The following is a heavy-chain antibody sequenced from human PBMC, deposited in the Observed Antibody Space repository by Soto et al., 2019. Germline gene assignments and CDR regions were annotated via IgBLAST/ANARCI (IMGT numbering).Heavy chain of an antibody. D-gene: IGHD4-17*01. CDR2: ISYDGSNK. V-gene: IGHV3-30-3*01. CDR1: GFTFSSYA. CDR3: ARVYGDFYYYYYGMAV. Sequence: QVQLVESGGGVVQPGRSLRLSCAASGFTFSSYAMHWVRQAPGKGLEWVAVISYDGSNKYYADSVKGRFTISRDNSKNTLYLQMNSLRAEDTAVYYCARVYGDFYYYYYGMAVWGQGTTVTVSS. J-gene: IGHJ6*02.